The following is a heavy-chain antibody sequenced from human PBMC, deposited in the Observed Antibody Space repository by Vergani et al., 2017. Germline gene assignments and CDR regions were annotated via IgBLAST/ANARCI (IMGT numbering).Heavy chain of an antibody. Sequence: EVELVQSGPEMRKPGESLKISCKGSEYSFGNYWIGWVRPMPGKGLEWMGIIYPADSDTRYSPSFQGQVTSSADKSISTAFLQWDSLKASDTALYYCARHTTYTDSWGQGTLVTVSS. CDR2: IYPADSDT. CDR1: EYSFGNYW. D-gene: IGHD1-1*01. J-gene: IGHJ4*02. CDR3: ARHTTYTDS. V-gene: IGHV5-51*01.